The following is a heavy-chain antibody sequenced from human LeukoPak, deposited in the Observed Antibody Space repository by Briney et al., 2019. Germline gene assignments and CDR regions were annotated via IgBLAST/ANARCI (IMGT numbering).Heavy chain of an antibody. CDR1: GFTFSSYE. Sequence: PGGSLRLSCAASGFTFSSYEMNWVRQAPGKGLEWVSYISSSGSTIYYADSVKGRFTISRDNSKNTLYLQMNSLRAEDTAVYYCAKQGSGTLRYFDWYSTRYNWFDPWGQGTLVTVSS. CDR3: AKQGSGTLRYFDWYSTRYNWFDP. J-gene: IGHJ5*02. V-gene: IGHV3-48*03. CDR2: ISSSGSTI. D-gene: IGHD3-9*01.